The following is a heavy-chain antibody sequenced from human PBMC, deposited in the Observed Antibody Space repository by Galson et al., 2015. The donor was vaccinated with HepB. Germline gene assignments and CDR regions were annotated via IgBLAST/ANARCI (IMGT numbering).Heavy chain of an antibody. CDR1: GFTFGDFA. V-gene: IGHV3-49*03. CDR3: TRELAYCSGTGCYREMGFDY. CDR2: IRSKGYGGTT. J-gene: IGHJ4*02. D-gene: IGHD2-2*02. Sequence: SLRLSCAGSGFTFGDFAMSWFRQAPGKGLEWVGFIRSKGYGGTTEYAASVKGRFTISRDDSKSIAYLQMNSLKTEDTAVYYCTRELAYCSGTGCYREMGFDYWGQGTLVTVSS.